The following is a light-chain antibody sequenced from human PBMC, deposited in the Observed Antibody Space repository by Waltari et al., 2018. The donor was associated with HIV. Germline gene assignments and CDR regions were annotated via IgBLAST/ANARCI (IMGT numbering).Light chain of an antibody. CDR1: SSNIAANT. Sequence: QSVLTQSPSASGTPGQRDTISCSGSSSNIAANTVSWYQQFSGTAPKLLIHSNNQRPPGVTDRFSGTKSGTAASLAISGLQSEDEADYYCAAWDDGVNGWVFGGGTKLTVL. V-gene: IGLV1-44*01. CDR2: SNN. CDR3: AAWDDGVNGWV. J-gene: IGLJ3*02.